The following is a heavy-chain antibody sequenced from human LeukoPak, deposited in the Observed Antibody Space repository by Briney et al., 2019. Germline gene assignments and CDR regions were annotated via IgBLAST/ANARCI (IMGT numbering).Heavy chain of an antibody. CDR2: ISGSSGST. J-gene: IGHJ4*02. D-gene: IGHD3-22*01. CDR1: GFTFSTYA. Sequence: GGSLRLSCVASGFTFSTYAMSWVRQAPGKGLEWVSSISGSSGSTYYADSVKGRFTMSRDNSKNTLYLQMNSLRAEETAVYYCAKTESSSYFYTYFNYWGQGTLVTVSS. CDR3: AKTESSSYFYTYFNY. V-gene: IGHV3-23*01.